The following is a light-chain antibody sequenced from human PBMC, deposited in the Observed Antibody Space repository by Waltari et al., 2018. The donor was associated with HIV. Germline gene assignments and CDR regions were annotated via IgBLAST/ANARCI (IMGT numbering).Light chain of an antibody. CDR2: DAN. CDR1: DRDIAIYNS. Sequence: QSALTQPASVSGSPGQSITISCIGTDRDIAIYNSISWYHHPPDSDPSLVIFDANRRPSGIPFRFSGSKSGKTASLTISGLQADDEGVYYCSSYARGGSLLFGGGTTVTVL. V-gene: IGLV2-14*01. J-gene: IGLJ3*02. CDR3: SSYARGGSLL.